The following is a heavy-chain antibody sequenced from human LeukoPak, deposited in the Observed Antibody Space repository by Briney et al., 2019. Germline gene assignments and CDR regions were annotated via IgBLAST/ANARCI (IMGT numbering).Heavy chain of an antibody. CDR1: GGSISSTGYY. CDR3: AIRERITMVRVPSDY. J-gene: IGHJ4*02. CDR2: IDHSGNT. D-gene: IGHD3-10*01. V-gene: IGHV4-39*07. Sequence: SETLSLTCTVSGGSISSTGYYWGWIRQPPGKGLEWIGSIDHSGNTYYGPSLKSRATISADTSKNQFSLKVSSVTAADTAVYYCAIRERITMVRVPSDYWGQGTLVTVSS.